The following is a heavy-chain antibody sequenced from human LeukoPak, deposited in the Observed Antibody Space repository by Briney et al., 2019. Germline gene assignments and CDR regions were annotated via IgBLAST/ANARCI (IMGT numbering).Heavy chain of an antibody. CDR3: ARDAPTYYDFWSGSQPAGWFDP. V-gene: IGHV1-2*02. D-gene: IGHD3-3*01. Sequence: AASVKVSCKASGYTFTGYYMHWVRQAPGQGLEWMGWINPNSGGTNYAQKFQGRVTMTRDTSISTAYMELSRLRSDDTAVYYCARDAPTYYDFWSGSQPAGWFDPWGQGTLVTVSS. CDR2: INPNSGGT. J-gene: IGHJ5*02. CDR1: GYTFTGYY.